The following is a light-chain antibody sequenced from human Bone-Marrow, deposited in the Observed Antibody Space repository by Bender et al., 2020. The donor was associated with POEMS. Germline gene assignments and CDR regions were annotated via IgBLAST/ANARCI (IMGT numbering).Light chain of an antibody. V-gene: IGLV2-14*01. CDR1: SSDVGSYNY. Sequence: QSALTQPASVSGSPGQSITISCTGTSSDVGSYNYVSWFQQHPGKAPKLMIFEVNQRPSGVSDRFSGSKSGNTASLTISGLQAEDEADYYCSSYTSSTTLVFGGGTKLTVL. CDR3: SSYTSSTTLV. CDR2: EVN. J-gene: IGLJ2*01.